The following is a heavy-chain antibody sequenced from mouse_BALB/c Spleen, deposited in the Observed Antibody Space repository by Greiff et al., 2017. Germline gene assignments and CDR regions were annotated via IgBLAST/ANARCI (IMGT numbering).Heavy chain of an antibody. V-gene: IGHV1-5*01. CDR1: GYTFTSYW. CDR3: PRSCYFDY. Sequence: EVQLQESGAVLARPGASVKMSCKASGYTFTSYWMHWVKQRPGQGLEWIGAIYPGNSDTSYNQKFKGKAKLTAVTSNSTAYMELSSLKNEDSAVYYCPRSCYFDYWGQGTTLTVSS. J-gene: IGHJ2*01. CDR2: IYPGNSDT.